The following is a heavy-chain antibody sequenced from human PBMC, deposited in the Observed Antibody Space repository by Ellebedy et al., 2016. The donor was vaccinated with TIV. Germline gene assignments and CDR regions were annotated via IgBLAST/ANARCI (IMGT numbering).Heavy chain of an antibody. CDR1: GASLSSYY. CDR3: ARTSPQIAEFDP. J-gene: IGHJ5*02. V-gene: IGHV4-59*01. CDR2: VYYTGTT. Sequence: MPSETLSLTCTVSGASLSSYYRTWIRQAPGKGLEWIGYVYYTGTTRYNPSLQSRLTISLDTSKNQFSLKLNSLTAADTAVYYCARTSPQIAEFDPWGQGTLVTVAS. D-gene: IGHD2-21*01.